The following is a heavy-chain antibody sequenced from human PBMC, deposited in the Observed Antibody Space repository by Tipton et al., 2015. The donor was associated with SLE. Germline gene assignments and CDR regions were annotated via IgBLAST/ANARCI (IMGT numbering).Heavy chain of an antibody. CDR2: IRDEIYGGKT. CDR3: TSHGTQIFAGDFDF. CDR1: GRTFSDAW. V-gene: IGHV3-15*01. J-gene: IGHJ4*02. D-gene: IGHD3-10*01. Sequence: GSLRLSCAASGRTFSDAWFSWVRQAPGKGLEWVGRIRDEIYGGKTDYSELVKDRFIISRDDSKSTVYLQMNSLKIEDTAVYYCTSHGTQIFAGDFDFWGPGTLVTVSS.